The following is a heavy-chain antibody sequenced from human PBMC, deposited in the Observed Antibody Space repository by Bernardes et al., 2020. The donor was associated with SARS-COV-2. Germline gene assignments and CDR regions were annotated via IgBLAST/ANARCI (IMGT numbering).Heavy chain of an antibody. D-gene: IGHD3-3*01. V-gene: IGHV4-59*08. CDR3: ARRRWSPDYYYYYMDV. J-gene: IGHJ6*03. CDR1: GGSISSYY. CDR2: IYYSGST. Sequence: SETLSLTCTVSGGSISSYYWSWIRQPPGKGLEWIGYIYYSGSTNYNPSPKSRVTISVDTSKNQFSLKLSSVTAADTAVYYCARRRWSPDYYYYYMDVWGKGTTVTVSS.